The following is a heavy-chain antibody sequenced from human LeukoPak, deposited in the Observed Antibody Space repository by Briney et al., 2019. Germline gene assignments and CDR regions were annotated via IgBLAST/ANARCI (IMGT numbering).Heavy chain of an antibody. CDR1: GDSVSSNSAL. J-gene: IGHJ3*02. Sequence: SQTLSLTCAISGDSVSSNSALWNWIRQSPSRGLEWLGRTYYRSKWYNDYAVSVKSRITINADTSKNQFSLQLNSVTPEDTAVYYCANSKPMWNDAFYIWGQGTMVTVSS. CDR3: ANSKPMWNDAFYI. V-gene: IGHV6-1*01. CDR2: TYYRSKWYN. D-gene: IGHD1-1*01.